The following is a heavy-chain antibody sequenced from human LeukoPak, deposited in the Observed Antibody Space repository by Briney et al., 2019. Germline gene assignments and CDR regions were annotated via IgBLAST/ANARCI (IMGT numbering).Heavy chain of an antibody. CDR3: ARTSGSRYAYDDY. CDR2: IFYVRDT. J-gene: IGHJ4*02. V-gene: IGHV4-39*01. D-gene: IGHD6-13*01. Sequence: SETLSLTCTVSGGSISSSSYYWAWVRQPPGKVLEYIGTIFYVRDTYYNPSLESRLTISVDTSKNQFALKLRSVTAADSTVYYCARTSGSRYAYDDYWGQGTLVTVSS. CDR1: GGSISSSSYY.